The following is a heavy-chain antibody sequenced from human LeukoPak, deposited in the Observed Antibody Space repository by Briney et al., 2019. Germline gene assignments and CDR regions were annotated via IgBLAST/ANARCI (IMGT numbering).Heavy chain of an antibody. CDR2: IYYSGST. Sequence: SETLSLTCTVSGGSISSGSYYWGWIRQPPGKGLEWIGSIYYSGSTYYNPSLKSRVTISVDTSKNQFSLKLSSVTAADTAVYYCARLRVEGLMDVWGQGTTVTVSS. CDR3: ARLRVEGLMDV. J-gene: IGHJ6*02. CDR1: GGSISSGSYY. D-gene: IGHD2-15*01. V-gene: IGHV4-39*01.